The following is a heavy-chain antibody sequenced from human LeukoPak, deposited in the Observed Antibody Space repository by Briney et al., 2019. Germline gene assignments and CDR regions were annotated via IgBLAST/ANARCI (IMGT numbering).Heavy chain of an antibody. D-gene: IGHD6-13*01. CDR2: INPNSGGT. CDR3: ARGGESSSWYYFDY. V-gene: IGHV1-2*06. CDR1: GYIFTGYY. J-gene: IGHJ4*02. Sequence: ASVKVSCKASGYIFTGYYLYWVRQAPGQGLEWMGRINPNSGGTIYAQKFQGRVTMTRDTSTSTVYMELSSLRFEDTAVYYRARGGESSSWYYFDYWGQGTLVTVSS.